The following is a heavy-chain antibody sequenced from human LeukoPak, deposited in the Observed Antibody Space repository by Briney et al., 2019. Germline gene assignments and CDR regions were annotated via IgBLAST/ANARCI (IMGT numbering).Heavy chain of an antibody. V-gene: IGHV3-7*01. CDR1: RFTFSTYS. Sequence: GGSLRLSCAASRFTFSTYSMNWVRQAPGKGLEWVANIKQDGSEKYYVDSVKGRFTISRDNAKNSLYLQMNSLRAEDTAVYYCARDRRYDILTGYDDYWGQGTLVTVSS. J-gene: IGHJ4*02. CDR3: ARDRRYDILTGYDDY. CDR2: IKQDGSEK. D-gene: IGHD3-9*01.